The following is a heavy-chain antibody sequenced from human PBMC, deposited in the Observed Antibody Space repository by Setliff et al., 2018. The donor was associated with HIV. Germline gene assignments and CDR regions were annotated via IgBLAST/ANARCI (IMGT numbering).Heavy chain of an antibody. CDR1: GLTFTNYW. CDR3: ASQFCGGDCYDGSH. V-gene: IGHV3-7*03. J-gene: IGHJ4*02. CDR2: IKQDGTEK. D-gene: IGHD2-21*01. Sequence: GSLRLSCVASGLTFTNYWMTWVRQAPGKGLEWVAHIKQDGTEKHYLDSVKGRFTISRDNAKNSLYLQMNSLRDEDTAVYYCASQFCGGDCYDGSHWGQGTLVTVSS.